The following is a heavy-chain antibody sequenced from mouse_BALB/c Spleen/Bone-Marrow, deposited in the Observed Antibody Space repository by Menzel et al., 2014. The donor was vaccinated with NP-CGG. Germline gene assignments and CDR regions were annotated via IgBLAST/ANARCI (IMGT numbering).Heavy chain of an antibody. CDR3: ARSLIRLRYFDY. CDR2: IWAGGST. V-gene: IGHV2-9*02. CDR1: GFSLTSYG. D-gene: IGHD1-2*01. J-gene: IGHJ2*01. Sequence: VKVEESGPGLVAPSQSLSITCTVSGFSLTSYGVHWVRQSPGKGLEWLGVIWAGGSTNYNSALMSRLSISKDNSESQVFLKMNSLQTYDTAMYYCARSLIRLRYFDYWGQGTTLTVSS.